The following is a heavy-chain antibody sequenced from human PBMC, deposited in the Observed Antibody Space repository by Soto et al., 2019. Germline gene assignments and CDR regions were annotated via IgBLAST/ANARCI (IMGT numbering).Heavy chain of an antibody. Sequence: SVKVSCKASGGTFSSYSISWVRQAPGQGLEWMGGIIPIFGTANYAQKFQGRVTITADESTSTAYMELSSLRSEDTAVYYCARDLLRFLEWLSPRHYYYYGMDVWGQGTTVTVAS. CDR2: IIPIFGTA. D-gene: IGHD3-3*01. J-gene: IGHJ6*02. V-gene: IGHV1-69*13. CDR3: ARDLLRFLEWLSPRHYYYYGMDV. CDR1: GGTFSSYS.